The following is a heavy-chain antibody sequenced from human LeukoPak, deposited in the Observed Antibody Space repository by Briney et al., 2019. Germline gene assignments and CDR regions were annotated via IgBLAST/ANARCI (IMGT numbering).Heavy chain of an antibody. CDR3: ARDTYEYSSSAGNFDY. Sequence: PSQTLSLTCTVSGGSISSGSYYWSWIRQPAGKGLEWIGRIYTSGSTNYNPSLKSRVTISVDTSKNQFSLKLSSVTAADTAVYYCARDTYEYSSSAGNFDYWGQGTLVTVSS. J-gene: IGHJ4*02. CDR2: IYTSGST. CDR1: GGSISSGSYY. V-gene: IGHV4-61*02. D-gene: IGHD6-6*01.